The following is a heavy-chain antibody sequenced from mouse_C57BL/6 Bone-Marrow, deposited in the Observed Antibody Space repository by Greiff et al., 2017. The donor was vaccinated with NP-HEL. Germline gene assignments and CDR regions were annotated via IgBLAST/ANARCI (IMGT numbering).Heavy chain of an antibody. J-gene: IGHJ1*03. Sequence: VESGASVKIPCKASGYTFTDYNMDWVKQSHGKRLEWIGDINPNNGGTIYNQKFKGKAPLTVDKSSSTAYMEHRSLTSEDTAVYYCARRWLLPWYFDVWGTGTTVTVSS. V-gene: IGHV1-18*01. D-gene: IGHD2-3*01. CDR1: GYTFTDYN. CDR2: INPNNGGT. CDR3: ARRWLLPWYFDV.